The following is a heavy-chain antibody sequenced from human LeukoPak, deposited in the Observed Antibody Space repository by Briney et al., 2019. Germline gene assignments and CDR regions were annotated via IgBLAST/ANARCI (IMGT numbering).Heavy chain of an antibody. J-gene: IGHJ4*02. D-gene: IGHD6-13*01. Sequence: SETLSLTCTVSGGSISRYNWSWLRQPPGKGLEWIGYIYSSGSTNYNPSLKSRVTISVDTSKNQFSLKLSSVTAADTAVYYCARGAAATYWGQGTLVTVSS. V-gene: IGHV4-59*01. CDR2: IYSSGST. CDR3: ARGAAATY. CDR1: GGSISRYN.